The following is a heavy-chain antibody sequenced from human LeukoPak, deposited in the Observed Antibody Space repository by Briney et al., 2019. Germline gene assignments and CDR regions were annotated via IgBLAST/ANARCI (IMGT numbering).Heavy chain of an antibody. CDR3: AKSVIVVVITPYLDP. D-gene: IGHD3-22*01. Sequence: GGSLRLSCAASGFTFSSFAMHWVRQAPGKGLQWVAVVSYDGSNKYYTDSVKGRFTISRDNSKNTLYLQMNSLRAEDTAVYYCAKSVIVVVITPYLDPWGQGTLVTVSS. J-gene: IGHJ5*02. V-gene: IGHV3-30*04. CDR1: GFTFSSFA. CDR2: VSYDGSNK.